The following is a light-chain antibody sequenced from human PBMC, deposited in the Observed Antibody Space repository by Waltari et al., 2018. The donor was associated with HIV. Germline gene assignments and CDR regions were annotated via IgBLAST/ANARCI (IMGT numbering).Light chain of an antibody. CDR1: QSVSRY. J-gene: IGKJ2*01. CDR3: QQIYLPDT. CDR2: GAS. Sequence: IQMTQSQSSLSASVGDRVTITCRASQSVSRYLNWYQQKPGKPPKLVIYGASNLQAGVPSRFGGSGSGTDFTLTIISLQPEDFATYCCQQIYLPDTFGQGTKLQI. V-gene: IGKV1-39*01.